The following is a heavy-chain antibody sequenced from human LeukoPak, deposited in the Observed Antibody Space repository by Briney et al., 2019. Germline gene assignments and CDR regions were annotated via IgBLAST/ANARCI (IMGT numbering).Heavy chain of an antibody. J-gene: IGHJ5*02. D-gene: IGHD4-17*01. CDR2: IGAYNGNT. Sequence: ASVKVSCKASGYTFTSYGISWVRQAPGQGLEWMGWIGAYNGNTNYAQKLQGRVTMTTDTSTSTAYMELRSLRSDDTAVYYCARPAPTYGDYDLSWFDPWGQGTLVTVSS. V-gene: IGHV1-18*01. CDR3: ARPAPTYGDYDLSWFDP. CDR1: GYTFTSYG.